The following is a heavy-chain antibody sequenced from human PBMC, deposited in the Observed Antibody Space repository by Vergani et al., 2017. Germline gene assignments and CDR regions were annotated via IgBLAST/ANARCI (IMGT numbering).Heavy chain of an antibody. V-gene: IGHV1-2*02. Sequence: QVQLVQSGAEVKKPGASVKVSCKASGYTFTGYYMHWVRQAPGQGLEWMGWINPNSGGTNYAQKFQGRVTMTRDTSISTAYMGLSRLRSDDTAVYYCARGLGGSGYDIAYYYMDVWGKGTTVTVSS. J-gene: IGHJ6*03. CDR1: GYTFTGYY. D-gene: IGHD5-12*01. CDR3: ARGLGGSGYDIAYYYMDV. CDR2: INPNSGGT.